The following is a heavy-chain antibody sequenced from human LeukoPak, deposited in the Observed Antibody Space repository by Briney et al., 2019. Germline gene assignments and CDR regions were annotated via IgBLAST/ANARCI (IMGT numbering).Heavy chain of an antibody. D-gene: IGHD3-10*01. Sequence: GGSLRLSCAASGFTFSSYGMHWVRQAPGKGLEWVAVISYDGSNKYYADSVKGRFTISRDNSKNTLYLQMNSLRAEDTAVYYCAKEVYYGGDYWGQGTLVTVSS. CDR1: GFTFSSYG. CDR2: ISYDGSNK. CDR3: AKEVYYGGDY. V-gene: IGHV3-30*18. J-gene: IGHJ4*02.